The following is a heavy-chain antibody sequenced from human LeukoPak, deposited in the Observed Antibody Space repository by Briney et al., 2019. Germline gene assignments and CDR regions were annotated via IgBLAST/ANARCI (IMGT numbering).Heavy chain of an antibody. Sequence: ASVKVSCKASGYTFTNFGISWVRQAPGQGLEWMGWISPYNGHTNYAQKFLGRVTMTTDTSTTTAYLELWSLRSDDTALYYCARALGATTVTPFDSWGQGTLVTVSS. J-gene: IGHJ4*02. D-gene: IGHD4-17*01. V-gene: IGHV1-18*01. CDR1: GYTFTNFG. CDR2: ISPYNGHT. CDR3: ARALGATTVTPFDS.